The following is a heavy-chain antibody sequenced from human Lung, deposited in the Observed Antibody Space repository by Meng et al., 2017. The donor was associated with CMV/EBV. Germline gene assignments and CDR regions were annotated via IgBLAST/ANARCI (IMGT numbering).Heavy chain of an antibody. CDR1: GINFNTYW. Sequence: GEXXKISCAVSGINFNTYWMHWVRQVPGKGLVWLSRIYSDGISTRYADSVKGRFTISRDNTKNTLYLQMNGLRAEDTAVYYCAREPGRGAFDIWGQGKRVNGSS. V-gene: IGHV3-74*01. CDR3: AREPGRGAFDI. CDR2: IYSDGIST. J-gene: IGHJ3*02. D-gene: IGHD3-10*01.